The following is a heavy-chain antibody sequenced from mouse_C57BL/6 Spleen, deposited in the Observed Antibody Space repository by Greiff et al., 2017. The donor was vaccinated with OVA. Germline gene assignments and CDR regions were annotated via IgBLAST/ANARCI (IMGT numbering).Heavy chain of an antibody. CDR3: AKTGFLDY. CDR1: GFTFSDYG. Sequence: EVKLMESGGGLVKPGGSLKLSCAASGFTFSDYGMHWVRQAPEKGLEWVAYISSGSSTIYYAYTVKGRFTISRDTAKNTLFLQMTSLRSEDTAMYYCAKTGFLDYWGQGTTLTVSS. D-gene: IGHD4-1*01. J-gene: IGHJ2*01. V-gene: IGHV5-17*01. CDR2: ISSGSSTI.